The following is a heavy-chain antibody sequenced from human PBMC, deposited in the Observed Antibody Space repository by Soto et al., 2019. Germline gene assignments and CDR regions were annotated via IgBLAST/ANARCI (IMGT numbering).Heavy chain of an antibody. CDR2: IYWDDDK. D-gene: IGHD3-10*02. CDR3: AHYVSTSPAGWFAP. J-gene: IGHJ5*02. CDR1: GLSLSTSGEA. Sequence: QITLKESGPTLVKPTQTLTLTCTFSGLSLSTSGEAVGWIRQPPGKALAWLALIYWDDDKRYNPTLKTRLTFTKATSKNQVVLTLTNMDPVDTATYYCAHYVSTSPAGWFAPWGQGILVTVSS. V-gene: IGHV2-5*02.